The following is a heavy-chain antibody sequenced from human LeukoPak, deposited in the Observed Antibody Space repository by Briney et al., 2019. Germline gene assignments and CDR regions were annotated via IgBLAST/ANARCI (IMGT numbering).Heavy chain of an antibody. D-gene: IGHD3-10*01. J-gene: IGHJ4*02. CDR2: ISSGSSYI. Sequence: GGSLRLSCAASGFTFSSYSMNWVRHAPGKGLEWVSSISSGSSYIYYADSVKGRFTISRDNAKNSLYLQMNSLRAEDTAVYYCARGRYDGSGFDYWGQGTLVTVSS. CDR3: ARGRYDGSGFDY. CDR1: GFTFSSYS. V-gene: IGHV3-21*01.